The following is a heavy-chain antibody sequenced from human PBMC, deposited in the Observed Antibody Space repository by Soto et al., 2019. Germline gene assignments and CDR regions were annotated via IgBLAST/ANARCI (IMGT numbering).Heavy chain of an antibody. CDR2: IYYSGST. Sequence: PSETLSLTFTVSGGSISSSSYYWGWNRQPPGKGLEWIGSIYYSGSTYYNPSLKSRVTISVDTSKNQFSLKLSSVTAADTAVYYCARPGNYGSGSYLYYMDYWGQGTLVTVSS. CDR3: ARPGNYGSGSYLYYMDY. J-gene: IGHJ4*02. V-gene: IGHV4-39*01. D-gene: IGHD3-10*01. CDR1: GGSISSSSYY.